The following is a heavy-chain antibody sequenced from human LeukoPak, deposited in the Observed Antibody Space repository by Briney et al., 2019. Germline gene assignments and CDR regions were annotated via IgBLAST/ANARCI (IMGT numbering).Heavy chain of an antibody. CDR2: IIPIFGTA. Sequence: GSSVKVSCKASGGTFSSYAISWVRQAPGQGLDWMGGIIPIFGTANYAQKFQGRVTITADESTSTAYMELSSLRSEDTAVYYCARDVRDILTGHDGAGYAFDIWGQGTMVTVSS. J-gene: IGHJ3*02. CDR1: GGTFSSYA. CDR3: ARDVRDILTGHDGAGYAFDI. V-gene: IGHV1-69*01. D-gene: IGHD3-9*01.